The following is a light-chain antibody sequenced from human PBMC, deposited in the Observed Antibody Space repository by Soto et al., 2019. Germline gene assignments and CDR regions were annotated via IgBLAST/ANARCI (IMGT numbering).Light chain of an antibody. J-gene: IGLJ3*02. V-gene: IGLV2-8*01. CDR2: EVT. CDR1: SSEVGGYDY. CDR3: SSFVAGNNYWV. Sequence: QSALTQPPSAFGSPGRSVTISCTGTSSEVGGYDYVSWFQQHPGKAPKLIIYEVTKRPSGVPDRFSASKSGNTASLTVSGLQAEDEADYYCSSFVAGNNYWVFGGGTKLTVL.